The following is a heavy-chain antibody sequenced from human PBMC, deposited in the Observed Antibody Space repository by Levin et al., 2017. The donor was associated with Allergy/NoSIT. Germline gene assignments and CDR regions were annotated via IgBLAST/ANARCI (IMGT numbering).Heavy chain of an antibody. V-gene: IGHV1-18*01. D-gene: IGHD1-26*01. J-gene: IGHJ4*02. CDR2: ISTYNGNT. CDR3: AARSGTYPYYFDY. Sequence: ASVKVSCKASGYTFTNYGLSWMRQAPGQGLEWMGWISTYNGNTNYAQKFQGRVTVTTDTSTSTAYMELRSLRSDDTAVYYCAARSGTYPYYFDYWGQGTLVTVSS. CDR1: GYTFTNYG.